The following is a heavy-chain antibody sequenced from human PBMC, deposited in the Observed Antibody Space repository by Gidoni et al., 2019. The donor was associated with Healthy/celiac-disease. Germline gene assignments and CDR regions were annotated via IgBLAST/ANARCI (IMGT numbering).Heavy chain of an antibody. D-gene: IGHD1-26*01. V-gene: IGHV6-1*01. CDR3: ARGGLVGPRGEIDY. CDR1: GDSVSRNSAA. Sequence: QVQLQQSGPGLVKPSLTLSLPCAIPGDSVSRNSAAWNWIRQSPSRGLEWLGRTYYRSKLYNDYAVSVKSRITINPDTSKNQFALQLNSVTPEDTAVYYCARGGLVGPRGEIDYWGQGTLVTVSS. CDR2: TYYRSKLYN. J-gene: IGHJ4*02.